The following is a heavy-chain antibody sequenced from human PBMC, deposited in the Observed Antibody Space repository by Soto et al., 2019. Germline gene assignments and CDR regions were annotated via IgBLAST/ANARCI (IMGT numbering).Heavy chain of an antibody. CDR2: LYNTGST. CDR3: ARDLWGYCGTDCYPLDV. Sequence: PSETLSLTCTVSGGSISRYYWSWIRQPPGKGLEWIGYLYNTGSTIYNPSLESRVTISVDTSKNQFSLNLNSVTAADTAVYYCARDLWGYCGTDCYPLDVWGPGTTVT. CDR1: GGSISRYY. J-gene: IGHJ6*02. D-gene: IGHD2-21*02. V-gene: IGHV4-59*01.